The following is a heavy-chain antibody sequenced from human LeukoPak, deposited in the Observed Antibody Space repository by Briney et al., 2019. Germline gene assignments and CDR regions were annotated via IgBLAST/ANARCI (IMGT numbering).Heavy chain of an antibody. J-gene: IGHJ4*02. D-gene: IGHD3-3*01. V-gene: IGHV3-30*18. CDR3: AKDQLIGQDDFWSGYYPQDY. CDR1: GFTFSSYG. CDR2: ISYDGSNK. Sequence: GGSLRLSCAASGFTFSSYGMHWVRQAPGKGLDWVAVISYDGSNKYYADSVKGRFTISRDNTKNTLYLEMNSLRAEDTAVYYCAKDQLIGQDDFWSGYYPQDYWGQGTLVTVSS.